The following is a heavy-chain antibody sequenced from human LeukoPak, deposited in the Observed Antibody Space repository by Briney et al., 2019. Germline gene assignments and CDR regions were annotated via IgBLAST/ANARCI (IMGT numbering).Heavy chain of an antibody. D-gene: IGHD1-26*01. Sequence: GGSLRPSCAASGFTFSSYEMNWVRQAPGKGLEWVSYISSSGSTIYYADSVKGRFTISRDNSKNTLYLQMNSLRVEDTAVYYCARDMMGATLYFDSWGQGTLVTVSS. J-gene: IGHJ4*02. V-gene: IGHV3-48*03. CDR3: ARDMMGATLYFDS. CDR2: ISSSGSTI. CDR1: GFTFSSYE.